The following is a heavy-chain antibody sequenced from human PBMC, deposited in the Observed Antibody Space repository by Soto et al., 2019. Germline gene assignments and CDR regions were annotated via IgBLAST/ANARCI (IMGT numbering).Heavy chain of an antibody. V-gene: IGHV3-23*01. D-gene: IGHD3-3*02. J-gene: IGHJ4*02. CDR3: AKEYTSISKGSFDF. CDR1: GFTFSNYA. Sequence: EVHLLEFGGGLVQPGGSLRLSCAASGFTFSNYAMNWVRQAPGKGLEWVSGITGRGGRTFYADSVKGRFTISRDNSKNTVYLQMNSVRADDAAVYYCAKEYTSISKGSFDFWGQGALVTVSS. CDR2: ITGRGGRT.